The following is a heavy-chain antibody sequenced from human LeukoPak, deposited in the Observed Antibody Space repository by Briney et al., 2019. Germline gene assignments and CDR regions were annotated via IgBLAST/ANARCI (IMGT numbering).Heavy chain of an antibody. D-gene: IGHD3-22*01. J-gene: IGHJ4*02. CDR3: ARAHYYDSSGYYSSYFDY. V-gene: IGHV3-30-3*01. CDR2: ISYDGSNK. CDR1: GFTFSSYA. Sequence: GGSLRLPCAASGFTFSSYAMHWVRQAPGKGLEWVAVISYDGSNKYYADSVKGRFTISRDNSKNTLYLQMNSLRAEDTAVYYCARAHYYDSSGYYSSYFDYWGQGTLVTVSS.